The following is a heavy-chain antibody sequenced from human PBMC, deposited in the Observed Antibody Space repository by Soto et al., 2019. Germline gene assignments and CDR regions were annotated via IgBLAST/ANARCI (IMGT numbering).Heavy chain of an antibody. V-gene: IGHV1-69*13. CDR2: IIPIFGTA. J-gene: IGHJ6*02. D-gene: IGHD3-3*01. CDR1: GGTFSSYA. CDR3: ARDLPFGVVHPKADYYYYGMDV. Sequence: GASVKVSCKASGGTFSSYAISWVRQAPGQGLEWMGGIIPIFGTANYAQKFQGRVTITADESTSTAYMELSSLRSEDTAVYYCARDLPFGVVHPKADYYYYGMDVWGQGTTVTVSS.